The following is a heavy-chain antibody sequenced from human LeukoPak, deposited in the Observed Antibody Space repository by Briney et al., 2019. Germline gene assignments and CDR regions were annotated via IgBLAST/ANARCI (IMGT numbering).Heavy chain of an antibody. Sequence: GGSLRLSCSASGFTFSSYDMHWVRQVTGKGLEWVSAIDTVGDTSYPGSVMGRFIISRENAKNSLYLQLNSLRAGDTAVYYCARERMDDSSGKALQYLDYWGQGTLVTVSS. J-gene: IGHJ4*02. CDR3: ARERMDDSSGKALQYLDY. V-gene: IGHV3-13*04. D-gene: IGHD3-22*01. CDR2: IDTVGDT. CDR1: GFTFSSYD.